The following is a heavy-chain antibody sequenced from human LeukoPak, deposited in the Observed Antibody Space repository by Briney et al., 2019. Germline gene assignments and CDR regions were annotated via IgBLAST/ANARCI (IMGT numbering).Heavy chain of an antibody. Sequence: GGSLRLSCTASGFTFSDYCMTWVRQAPGKGPEWVANIKQDGSQRYYVDSVRGRFTISRDNDKNSLFLQMNGLRAEDTAVYYCARRGGSSSRRSPIDYWGQGTLVAVSS. CDR3: ARRGGSSSRRSPIDY. CDR1: GFTFSDYC. D-gene: IGHD6-6*01. V-gene: IGHV3-7*01. J-gene: IGHJ4*02. CDR2: IKQDGSQR.